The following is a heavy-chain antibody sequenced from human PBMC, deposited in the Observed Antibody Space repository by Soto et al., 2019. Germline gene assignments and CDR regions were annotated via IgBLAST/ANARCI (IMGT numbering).Heavy chain of an antibody. CDR1: GFTFSSYA. CDR3: AKGELYSSILVPDSIFDY. D-gene: IGHD6-13*01. J-gene: IGHJ4*02. V-gene: IGHV3-23*01. Sequence: SLSCAASGFTFSSYAMSWVRQAPGKGLEWVSAISGSGGSTYYADSVKGRFTISRDNSKNTLYLQMNSLRAEDTAVYYCAKGELYSSILVPDSIFDYWGQGNLVTVSS. CDR2: ISGSGGST.